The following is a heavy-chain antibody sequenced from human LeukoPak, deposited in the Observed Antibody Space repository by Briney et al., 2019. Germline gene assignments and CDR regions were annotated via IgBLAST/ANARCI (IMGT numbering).Heavy chain of an antibody. CDR1: GGSISSYY. Sequence: LSLTCTVSGGSISSYYWSWIRQPPGKGLEWVSYISSSGSTIYYADSVKGRFTISRDNAKNSLYLQMNSLRAEDTAVYYCAGVWELFLDYWGQGTLVTVSS. CDR2: ISSSGSTI. J-gene: IGHJ4*02. CDR3: AGVWELFLDY. V-gene: IGHV3-11*04. D-gene: IGHD1-26*01.